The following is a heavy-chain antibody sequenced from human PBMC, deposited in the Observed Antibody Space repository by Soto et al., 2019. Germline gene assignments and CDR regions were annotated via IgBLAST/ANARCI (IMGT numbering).Heavy chain of an antibody. Sequence: EVQLVESGGGLVQPGGSLRLSCAASGFTFSSYWMHCVRQAPGTGLVWVSRINSDGSSTSYADSVKGRFTISRDNAKNTLYLQMNSLRAEDTAVYYCARDRFSSSWWGGGYYYGMDVWGQGTTVTVSS. V-gene: IGHV3-74*01. D-gene: IGHD6-13*01. J-gene: IGHJ6*02. CDR2: INSDGSST. CDR1: GFTFSSYW. CDR3: ARDRFSSSWWGGGYYYGMDV.